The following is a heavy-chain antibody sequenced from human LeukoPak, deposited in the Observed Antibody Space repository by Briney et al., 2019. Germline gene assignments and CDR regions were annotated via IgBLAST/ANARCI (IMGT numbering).Heavy chain of an antibody. J-gene: IGHJ4*02. D-gene: IGHD3-9*01. V-gene: IGHV3-74*01. CDR3: ARGREVYYDILTGYSQPDMPNDY. CDR1: GFTFSSYW. CDR2: INSDGSST. Sequence: GGSLRLSCAASGFTFSSYWMHWVRHAPGKGLVGVSRINSDGSSTSYADSVKGRFTISRDNAKNTLYLQMNSLRAEDTAVYYCARGREVYYDILTGYSQPDMPNDYWGQGTLVTVSS.